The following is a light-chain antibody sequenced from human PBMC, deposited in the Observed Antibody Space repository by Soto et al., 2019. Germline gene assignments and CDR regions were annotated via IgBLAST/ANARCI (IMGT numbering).Light chain of an antibody. V-gene: IGLV2-23*02. CDR2: EVS. CDR3: CSYAGSSTFYV. Sequence: QSVLTQPSSVSGSPGKLVPISCTGTNSDVGSYNLVSWYQQHPGKAPKLMIYEVSKWPSGVSNRFSGSKSGNTASLTISGLQAEDEADYYCCSYAGSSTFYVFGTGTKVTVL. J-gene: IGLJ1*01. CDR1: NSDVGSYNL.